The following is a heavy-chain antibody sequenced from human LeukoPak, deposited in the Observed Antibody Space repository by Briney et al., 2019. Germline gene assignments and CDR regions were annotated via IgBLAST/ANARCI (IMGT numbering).Heavy chain of an antibody. CDR2: ISGSGGST. CDR3: AKVPYIAVPATVY. Sequence: GGSLRLSCAASGFTFSDYYMSWIRQAPGKGLEWVSGISGSGGSTFYADSVKGRFTISRDNSRNTLYLQTNSLRAEDTAVYYCAKVPYIAVPATVYWGQGTLVTVSS. J-gene: IGHJ4*02. D-gene: IGHD2-15*01. CDR1: GFTFSDYY. V-gene: IGHV3-23*01.